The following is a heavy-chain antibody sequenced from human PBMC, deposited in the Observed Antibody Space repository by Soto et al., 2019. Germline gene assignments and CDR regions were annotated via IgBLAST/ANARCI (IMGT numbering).Heavy chain of an antibody. CDR3: ARGDRGRLRFFLFDP. Sequence: QVQLVQSGAEVKKPGSSVKVSCKASGGTFSSYAISWVRQAPGQGLEWMGGIIPIFGTANYAQKFQGRVTITADEFTSTAYKELSSLRSEDTAVYYCARGDRGRLRFFLFDPWFQGTQVTVSS. V-gene: IGHV1-69*01. CDR2: IIPIFGTA. D-gene: IGHD3-3*01. J-gene: IGHJ5*02. CDR1: GGTFSSYA.